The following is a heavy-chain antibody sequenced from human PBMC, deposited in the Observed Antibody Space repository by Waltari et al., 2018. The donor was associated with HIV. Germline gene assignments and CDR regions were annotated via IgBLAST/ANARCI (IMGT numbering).Heavy chain of an antibody. CDR3: ARGVNVRCTGDCYSAY. CDR2: IRNKPDGGTR. Sequence: EVHLVESGGGLVQTGRSLRLSCKASGFNFGAYAVTWFRPAPGKGLEWLGFIRNKPDGGTREYAASVKVRFTISRADSKNIGFLQMDSLKIEDTAVYYCARGVNVRCTGDCYSAYWGQGTLVTVSS. D-gene: IGHD2-21*02. J-gene: IGHJ4*02. V-gene: IGHV3-49*03. CDR1: GFNFGAYA.